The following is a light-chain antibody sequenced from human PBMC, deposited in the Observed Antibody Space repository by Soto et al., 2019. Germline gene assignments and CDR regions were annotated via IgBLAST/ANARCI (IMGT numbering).Light chain of an antibody. V-gene: IGLV1-47*01. J-gene: IGLJ3*02. CDR1: SSNIGSNY. CDR2: RNN. Sequence: QSVLTQPPSASGTPGQRVTISCSGSSSNIGSNYVYWYHQQLPGTAPNLLIYRNNQRPSGVPVRFSGSKSGTSASLAISGLRSEDEFNYYCAAWDDSLRGWVFGGGTKLTVL. CDR3: AAWDDSLRGWV.